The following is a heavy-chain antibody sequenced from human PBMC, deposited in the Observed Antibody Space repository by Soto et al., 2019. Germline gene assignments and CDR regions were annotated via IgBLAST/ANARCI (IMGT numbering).Heavy chain of an antibody. J-gene: IGHJ4*02. V-gene: IGHV3-66*01. Sequence: GGSLRLSCAASGLTVSSNYMNWVRQAPGKGLEWVSVIYSGGSKYYADSVKGRFTISRDNSKNTVSLHMNSLRADDIALFYCAKERPRRTSGYFFAYWGQGTPVTVSS. D-gene: IGHD1-1*01. CDR1: GLTVSSNY. CDR2: IYSGGSK. CDR3: AKERPRRTSGYFFAY.